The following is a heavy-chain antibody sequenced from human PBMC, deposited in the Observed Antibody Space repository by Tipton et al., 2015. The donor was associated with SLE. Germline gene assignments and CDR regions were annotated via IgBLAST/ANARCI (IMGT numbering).Heavy chain of an antibody. CDR3: ARGAKERITLVRVRPYYFDY. CDR2: TNPSGNT. Sequence: LRLSCAVYGGSFSGYSWSWIRQPPGKGLEWIGQTNPSGNTNYNPSLQSRVTISVDTSNKQLSLKLNSVTAADTAVYYCARGAKERITLVRVRPYYFDYWGQGSVVTVPS. D-gene: IGHD3-10*01. CDR1: GGSFSGYS. V-gene: IGHV4-34*01. J-gene: IGHJ4*01.